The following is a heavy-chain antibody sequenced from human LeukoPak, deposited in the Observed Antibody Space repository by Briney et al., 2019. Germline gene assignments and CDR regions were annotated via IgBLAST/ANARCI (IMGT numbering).Heavy chain of an antibody. J-gene: IGHJ4*02. V-gene: IGHV4-39*01. D-gene: IGHD3-16*02. Sequence: SETLSLTCTVSGGSISSSSYYWGWIRQPPGKGLEWIGSIYNSGTTYYNPSLKSRVTISGDTSKNQFSLKLSSVTAADTAVYYCARRGLSQTFDDWGQGTLVTVSS. CDR3: ARRGLSQTFDD. CDR2: IYNSGTT. CDR1: GGSISSSSYY.